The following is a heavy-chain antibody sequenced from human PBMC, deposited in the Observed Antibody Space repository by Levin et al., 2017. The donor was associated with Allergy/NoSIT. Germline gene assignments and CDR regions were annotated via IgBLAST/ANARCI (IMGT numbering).Heavy chain of an antibody. J-gene: IGHJ3*02. V-gene: IGHV1-69*06. Sequence: GASVKVSCKASGGTFSNFAISWVRQAPGQGLEWMGGIIPIFGTPNYAQNTQGRVTITADKSTSTAYMELSSLRSEDTAVYYCAREGVGISGGAFDIWGQGTMVTVSS. CDR1: GGTFSNFA. CDR2: IIPIFGTP. CDR3: AREGVGISGGAFDI. D-gene: IGHD1-26*01.